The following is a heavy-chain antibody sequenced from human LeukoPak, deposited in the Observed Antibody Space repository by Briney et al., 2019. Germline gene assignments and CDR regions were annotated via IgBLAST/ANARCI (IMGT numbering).Heavy chain of an antibody. CDR2: LYSGGSA. J-gene: IGHJ6*03. V-gene: IGHV4-39*01. CDR3: ARHQYYYYMDV. Sequence: SETLSLTCTVSGDSINNNNYYWGWIRQPPGKGLEWIGGLYSGGSAYYDPSLRSRVTISVDTSKNQFSLKLSSVTASDTAVYYCARHQYYYYMDVWGTGTTVTVSS. CDR1: GDSINNNNYY.